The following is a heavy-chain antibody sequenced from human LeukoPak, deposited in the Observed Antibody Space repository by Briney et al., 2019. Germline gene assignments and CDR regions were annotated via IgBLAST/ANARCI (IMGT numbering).Heavy chain of an antibody. CDR1: GFTFSSCA. CDR3: AKDRDDYGDYGHFQH. CDR2: IGTGHDT. V-gene: IGHV3-23*01. Sequence: GGSLRLSCAASGFTFSSCAMSWVRLAPGRGPEWVSTIGTGHDTYYVDSVKGRFTISRDNSKSTLHLQMNSLRAEDTAVYYCAKDRDDYGDYGHFQHWGQGTLVTVSS. D-gene: IGHD4-17*01. J-gene: IGHJ1*01.